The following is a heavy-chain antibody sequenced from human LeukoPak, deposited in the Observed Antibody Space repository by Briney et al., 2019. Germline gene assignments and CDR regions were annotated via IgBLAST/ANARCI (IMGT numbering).Heavy chain of an antibody. J-gene: IGHJ3*02. CDR1: GYISTTYW. V-gene: IGHV5-51*01. D-gene: IGHD1-26*01. CDR3: ARRWRIVRAEVAFDI. Sequence: GESRQISGKGSGYISTTYWIGWVRPMPGKGLEWMGIIYPGDSDTRYSPSFQGQVSISADKSISTAYLQWSSLKASDTAMYYCARRWRIVRAEVAFDIWGQGTMVTVSS. CDR2: IYPGDSDT.